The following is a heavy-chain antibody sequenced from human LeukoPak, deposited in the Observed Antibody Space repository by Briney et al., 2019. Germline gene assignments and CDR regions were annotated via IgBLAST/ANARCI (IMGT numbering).Heavy chain of an antibody. Sequence: GGSLRLSCAASGFTFSSYSMNWVRQAPGKGLEWVSSISSSSSYIYYADSVKGRFTISRDNAKNSLYLQMNSLRAEDTAVYYCARDADAYCGGDCYSRRAFDIWGQGTMVTVSS. CDR2: ISSSSSYI. V-gene: IGHV3-21*01. CDR3: ARDADAYCGGDCYSRRAFDI. CDR1: GFTFSSYS. D-gene: IGHD2-21*02. J-gene: IGHJ3*02.